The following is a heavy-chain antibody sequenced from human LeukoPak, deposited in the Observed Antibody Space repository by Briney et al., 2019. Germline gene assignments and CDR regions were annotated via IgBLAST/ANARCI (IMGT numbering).Heavy chain of an antibody. CDR1: LYTLTGYF. CDR3: ARNVSLAAPRRAPKFPDY. D-gene: IGHD6-13*01. Sequence: ASVKDSCMPSLYTLTGYFMHWVRPAPGQGVEGVGWIYPNKDDTNNPQKFQGRVTMARDPSISTAYMELSSLRSDDTAVYYCARNVSLAAPRRAPKFPDYWGQGTLVTVSS. J-gene: IGHJ4*02. V-gene: IGHV1-2*02. CDR2: IYPNKDDT.